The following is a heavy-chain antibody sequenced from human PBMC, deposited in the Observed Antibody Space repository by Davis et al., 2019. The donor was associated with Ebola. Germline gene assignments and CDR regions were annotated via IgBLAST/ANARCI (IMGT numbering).Heavy chain of an antibody. Sequence: PSETLSLTCTVSGGSISSSSYYWGWIRQPPGKGLEWIGSIYYSGSTYYNPSLKSRVTISVDTSKNQFSLKLSSVTAADTAVYYCARDVQLTGDRSRYWYFDLWGRGTLVTVSS. CDR1: GGSISSSSYY. J-gene: IGHJ2*01. D-gene: IGHD7-27*01. V-gene: IGHV4-39*02. CDR3: ARDVQLTGDRSRYWYFDL. CDR2: IYYSGST.